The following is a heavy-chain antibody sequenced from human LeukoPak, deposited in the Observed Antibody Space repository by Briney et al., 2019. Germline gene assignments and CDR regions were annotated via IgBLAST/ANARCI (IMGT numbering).Heavy chain of an antibody. CDR1: GFPLSSYA. D-gene: IGHD2/OR15-2a*01. J-gene: IGHJ1*01. Sequence: PGGSLRLSCAASGFPLSSYAMNWVRQAPGKGLEWVSYISSSGSTIYYADSVKGRFTISRDNAKNSLYLQMNSLRSDDTAVYYCARSTTPNDNEYFEHWGQGTLVTVSS. CDR2: ISSSGSTI. V-gene: IGHV3-48*04. CDR3: ARSTTPNDNEYFEH.